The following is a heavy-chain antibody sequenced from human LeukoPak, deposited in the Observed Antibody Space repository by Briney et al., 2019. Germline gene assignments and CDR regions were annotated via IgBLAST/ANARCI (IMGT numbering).Heavy chain of an antibody. CDR2: IYYSGST. CDR1: GGSISSYY. J-gene: IGHJ6*04. D-gene: IGHD5-12*01. V-gene: IGHV4-59*01. Sequence: SETLSLTCTVSGGSISSYYWSWIRQPPGKGLEWIGYIYYSGSTNYNPSLKSRVTISVDTSKNQFSLKLSSVTATDTAVYYRARAGYSGSDFSVWGKGSTVTVSS. CDR3: ARAGYSGSDFSV.